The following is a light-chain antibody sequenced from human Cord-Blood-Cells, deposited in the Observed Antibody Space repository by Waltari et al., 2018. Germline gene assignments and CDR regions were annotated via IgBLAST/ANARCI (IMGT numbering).Light chain of an antibody. CDR1: SSDVGSYNL. CDR2: EGS. V-gene: IGLV2-23*01. J-gene: IGLJ2*01. Sequence: QSALTQPASVSGSPGQSITISCTGTSSDVGSYNLVSWYQQHPGNSPKLMISEGSKRPSGVSNRFSGSKSGNTASLTISGLQAEDEADYYCCSYAGSSTVVFGGGTKLTVL. CDR3: CSYAGSSTVV.